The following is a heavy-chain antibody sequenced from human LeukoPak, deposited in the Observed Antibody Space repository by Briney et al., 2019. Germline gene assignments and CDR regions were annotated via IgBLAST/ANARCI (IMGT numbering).Heavy chain of an antibody. V-gene: IGHV1-18*01. J-gene: IGHJ6*01. Sequence: ASVKVSCKASGYTFTSYGISWVRQAPGQGLEWMGWISAYNGNTNYAQKLQGRVTMTTDTSTSTAYMELRSLRSDDTAVYYCARVPVDTAMVYYYYYYGMDVWGKGPRSPSPQ. D-gene: IGHD5-18*01. CDR3: ARVPVDTAMVYYYYYYGMDV. CDR1: GYTFTSYG. CDR2: ISAYNGNT.